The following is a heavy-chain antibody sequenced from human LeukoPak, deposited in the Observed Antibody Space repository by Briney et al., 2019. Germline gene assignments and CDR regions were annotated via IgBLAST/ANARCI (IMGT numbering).Heavy chain of an antibody. J-gene: IGHJ4*02. Sequence: GGPLRLPCAASGFTFSGYAMSWVRHAPGKGVEWVSLITGSGATSYDADSVRGRFTVSRDNSKNTLYLQMNSLRAEDTAVYFCAKGDCGGTCLLIDNWGQGTLVTVSS. CDR3: AKGDCGGTCLLIDN. D-gene: IGHD2-15*01. V-gene: IGHV3-23*01. CDR1: GFTFSGYA. CDR2: ITGSGATS.